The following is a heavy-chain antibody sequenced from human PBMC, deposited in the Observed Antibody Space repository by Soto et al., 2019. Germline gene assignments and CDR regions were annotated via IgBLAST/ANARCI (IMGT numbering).Heavy chain of an antibody. D-gene: IGHD4-17*01. J-gene: IGHJ6*03. CDR2: IRNKAYGGRT. V-gene: IGHV3-49*03. CDR1: GFTFAEYA. CDR3: SRPPYGYYYYYMDA. Sequence: GGSLRLSCTASGFTFAEYAINWFRQAPGKGLEWVGFIRNKAYGGRTEYAASVKGRFTISRDDSKSIAYLQMNSLKTEDTAVYYCSRPPYGYYYYYMDAWGIGTTVTVSS.